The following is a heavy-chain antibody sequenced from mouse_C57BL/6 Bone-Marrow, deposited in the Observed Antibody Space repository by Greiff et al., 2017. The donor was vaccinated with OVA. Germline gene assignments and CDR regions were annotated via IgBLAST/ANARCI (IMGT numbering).Heavy chain of an antibody. V-gene: IGHV14-1*01. CDR1: GFNIKDYY. J-gene: IGHJ3*01. D-gene: IGHD2-5*01. Sequence: EVQRVESGAELVRPGASVKLSCTASGFNIKDYYMHWVKQRPEQGLEWIGRIDPEDGDTEYAPKFQGKATMTADTSSNTAYLQLSSLTSEDTAVYYCTTDLYYSNYVGWFAYWGQGTLVTVSA. CDR3: TTDLYYSNYVGWFAY. CDR2: IDPEDGDT.